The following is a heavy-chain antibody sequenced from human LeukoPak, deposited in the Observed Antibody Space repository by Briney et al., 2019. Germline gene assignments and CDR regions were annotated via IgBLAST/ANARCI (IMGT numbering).Heavy chain of an antibody. CDR2: INHSGST. CDR1: GGSFSGYY. Sequence: SETLSLTCAVYGGSFSGYYWSWIRQPPGKGLEWMGEINHSGSTNYNPSLKSRVTISVDTSKNQFSLKLSSVTAADTAVYYCARGSVGSGWAFDYWGQGTLVTVSS. D-gene: IGHD6-19*01. V-gene: IGHV4-34*01. J-gene: IGHJ4*02. CDR3: ARGSVGSGWAFDY.